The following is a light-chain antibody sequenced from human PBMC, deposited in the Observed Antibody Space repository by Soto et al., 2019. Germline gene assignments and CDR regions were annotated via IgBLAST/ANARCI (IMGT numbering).Light chain of an antibody. CDR3: SSHTSGSTRV. J-gene: IGLJ1*01. V-gene: IGLV2-14*01. CDR1: SGDVGGYDY. CDR2: EVT. Sequence: QSALTQPASVSGCPGQSIAISCTGTSGDVGGYDYVSWYQQHPDKAPKLMIYEVTKRPSWVSNRFSGSKSGNTASLTISGLQPEDEADYYCSSHTSGSTRVFGSGTKLTVL.